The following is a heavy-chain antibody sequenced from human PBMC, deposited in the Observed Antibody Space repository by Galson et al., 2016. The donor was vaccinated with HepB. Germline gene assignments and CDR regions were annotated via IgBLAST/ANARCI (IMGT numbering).Heavy chain of an antibody. CDR1: GFTFSDYA. Sequence: SLRLSCAASGFTFSDYAMSWVRQAPGKGLEWVSGIDARGGTYYADSVTGRFAVSRDKSKNTVYLQMNSLRPDDTAVYYCVQDYVRPGFSGSFPLDYWGQGTLVTVSS. V-gene: IGHV3-23*01. J-gene: IGHJ4*02. D-gene: IGHD1-26*01. CDR3: VQDYVRPGFSGSFPLDY. CDR2: IDARGGT.